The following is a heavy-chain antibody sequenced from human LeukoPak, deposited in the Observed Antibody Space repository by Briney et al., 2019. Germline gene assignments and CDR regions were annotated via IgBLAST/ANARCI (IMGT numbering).Heavy chain of an antibody. J-gene: IGHJ5*02. CDR1: GGSMRSSNFY. D-gene: IGHD3-9*01. CDR3: ARTHFDSLGWFDP. V-gene: IGHV4-39*07. Sequence: PSETLSLTCTVSGGSMRSSNFYWGWIRQPPGKGLEWIGNIYYSGSTYYNPSVKSRVTLSVDVSKNRFSLNLTSVTAADTALYFCARTHFDSLGWFDPWGQGIQVIVSS. CDR2: IYYSGST.